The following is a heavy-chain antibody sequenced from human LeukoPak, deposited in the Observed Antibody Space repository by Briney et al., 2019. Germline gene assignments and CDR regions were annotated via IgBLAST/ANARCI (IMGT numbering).Heavy chain of an antibody. CDR2: IKQDGSEE. CDR1: GFTFSNYW. CDR3: ARDRVWTVLY. V-gene: IGHV3-7*01. D-gene: IGHD2-21*01. Sequence: GGSLRLSCAASGFTFSNYWMNWVRQAPGKGLEWVANIKQDGSEEYYADSVKGRFIISRDNAKNSVYLQMNSLRADDTAVYYCARDRVWTVLYWGQGTLVTVSS. J-gene: IGHJ4*02.